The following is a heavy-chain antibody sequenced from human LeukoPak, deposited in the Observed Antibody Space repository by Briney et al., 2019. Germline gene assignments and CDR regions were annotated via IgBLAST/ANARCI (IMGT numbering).Heavy chain of an antibody. Sequence: GASVKVSCKASGYTFTGYYMHWVRQAPGQGLEWMGWINPNSGGTNYAQKFQGRVTMTRDTSISIAYMELSRLRSDDTAVYYCAFYCSSTSCYLGNDYWRQGTLVTVPS. CDR2: INPNSGGT. CDR1: GYTFTGYY. V-gene: IGHV1-2*02. CDR3: AFYCSSTSCYLGNDY. J-gene: IGHJ4*02. D-gene: IGHD2-2*01.